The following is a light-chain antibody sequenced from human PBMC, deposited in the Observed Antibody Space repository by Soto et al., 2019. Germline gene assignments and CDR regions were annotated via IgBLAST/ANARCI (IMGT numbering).Light chain of an antibody. J-gene: IGKJ1*01. CDR3: QQSYCPPWT. V-gene: IGKV1-39*01. CDR2: AAS. CDR1: QSISSY. Sequence: DIQMTQSPSSLSASPGDRVTMTCRASQSISSYLNWYQQKPGKAPKLLIYAASSLQSGVPSRFSGSGSGTDFTLTISSLQPEDFATYYCQQSYCPPWTFGQGTKVDI.